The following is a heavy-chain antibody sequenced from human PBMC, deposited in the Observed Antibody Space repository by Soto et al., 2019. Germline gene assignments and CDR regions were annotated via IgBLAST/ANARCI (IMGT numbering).Heavy chain of an antibody. V-gene: IGHV3-21*01. Sequence: GGSLRLSCAASGFTFSSYSMNWVRQAPGKGLEWVSSISSSSSYIYYADSVKGRFTISRDNAKNSLYLQMNSLRAEDTAVYYCARDFSTSTRAFDIWGQGTMVTVSS. CDR3: ARDFSTSTRAFDI. J-gene: IGHJ3*02. CDR2: ISSSSSYI. D-gene: IGHD5-12*01. CDR1: GFTFSSYS.